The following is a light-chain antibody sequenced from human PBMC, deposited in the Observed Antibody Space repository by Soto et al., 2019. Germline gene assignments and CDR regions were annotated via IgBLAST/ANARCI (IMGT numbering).Light chain of an antibody. CDR2: KAS. J-gene: IGKJ3*01. CDR1: QSISGW. Sequence: DIQMTQSPSTLSASEGDRVTITCRASQSISGWLAWYQQKPGKAPKLLIYKASSLESGVPSRFSGSGSGTEFTLTISSLQPADSATYYCQRYNSYPFTFGPGTKVDIK. CDR3: QRYNSYPFT. V-gene: IGKV1-5*03.